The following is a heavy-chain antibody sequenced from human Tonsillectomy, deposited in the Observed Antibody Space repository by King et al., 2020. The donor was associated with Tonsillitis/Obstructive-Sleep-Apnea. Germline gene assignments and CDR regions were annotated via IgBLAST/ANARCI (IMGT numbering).Heavy chain of an antibody. Sequence: VQLVESGGGLVQPGGSLRLSCAASGFTFSSYAMNWVRQAPGKGLEWVSAISGSGGGTYSANSVRGRFTISRDNSKHTVYVQMNILTFEATAVYYCSKGKDSSGWYYYGMDVWGQGTTVTVSS. CDR1: GFTFSSYA. V-gene: IGHV3-23*04. J-gene: IGHJ6*02. CDR2: ISGSGGGT. CDR3: SKGKDSSGWYYYGMDV. D-gene: IGHD6-19*01.